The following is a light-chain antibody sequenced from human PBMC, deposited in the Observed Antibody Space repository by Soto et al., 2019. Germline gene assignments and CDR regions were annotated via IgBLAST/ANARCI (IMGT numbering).Light chain of an antibody. CDR3: QQYNSYSLT. CDR2: NAS. Sequence: DIQMTQSSSTLSASVGDRVTITCRVSQSISSWLAWYQQKPGKAPKLLIYNASILESGVPSRFSGSGSGTEFALTISTLQRDDFTTYYCQQYNSYSLTFGQGTKV. J-gene: IGKJ1*01. V-gene: IGKV1-5*01. CDR1: QSISSW.